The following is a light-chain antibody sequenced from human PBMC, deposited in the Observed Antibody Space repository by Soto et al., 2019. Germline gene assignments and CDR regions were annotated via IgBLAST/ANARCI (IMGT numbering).Light chain of an antibody. J-gene: IGKJ1*01. Sequence: IEVTQSPSSLAASLGDRVTITCRASQTIGTYVNWYRQKSGAAPELLIYDASTLQSGVPSRFRGGASGTDFTLTSSSLQLDDFATYYCQQSYNTPLTFGQGTKVDI. CDR1: QTIGTY. CDR2: DAS. V-gene: IGKV1-39*01. CDR3: QQSYNTPLT.